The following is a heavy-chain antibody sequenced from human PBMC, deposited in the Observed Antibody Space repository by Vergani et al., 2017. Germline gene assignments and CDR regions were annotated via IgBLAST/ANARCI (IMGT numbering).Heavy chain of an antibody. J-gene: IGHJ5*02. CDR1: GYTFTSYG. CDR3: ARVRRASIAALLIGRFDP. CDR2: ISAYNGNT. V-gene: IGHV1-18*04. D-gene: IGHD6-6*01. Sequence: QVQLVQSGAEVKKPGASVKVSCKASGYTFTSYGISWVRQAPGQGLEWMGWISAYNGNTNYAQKLQGRVTMTTGTSTSTAYMGLRSLRSDDTAVYYCARVRRASIAALLIGRFDPWGQGTLVTVSS.